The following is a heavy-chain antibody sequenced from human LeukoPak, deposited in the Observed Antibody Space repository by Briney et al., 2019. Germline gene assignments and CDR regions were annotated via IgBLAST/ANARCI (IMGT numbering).Heavy chain of an antibody. CDR3: AKSITMIVADAFDI. J-gene: IGHJ3*02. CDR2: IYYSGST. Sequence: SETLSLTCTVSGGSISSSSYYWGWIRQPPGKGLEWIGSIYYSGSTYYNPSLKSRVTISVDTSKNQFSLKLSSVTAADTAVYYCAKSITMIVADAFDIWGQGTMVTVSS. D-gene: IGHD3-22*01. V-gene: IGHV4-39*07. CDR1: GGSISSSSYY.